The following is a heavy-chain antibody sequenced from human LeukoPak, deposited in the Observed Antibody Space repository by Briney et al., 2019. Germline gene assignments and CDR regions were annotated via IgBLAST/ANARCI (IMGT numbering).Heavy chain of an antibody. D-gene: IGHD3-9*01. Sequence: ASVKVSCKASGYTFTSYYMHWVRQAPGQGLGGMGIINPSGGSTSYAQKFQGRVTMTRDTSTSRVYMELSSLRSEDTAVYYCARGCYDILTGYCFDYWGQGTLVTVSS. J-gene: IGHJ4*02. CDR2: INPSGGST. CDR1: GYTFTSYY. CDR3: ARGCYDILTGYCFDY. V-gene: IGHV1-46*03.